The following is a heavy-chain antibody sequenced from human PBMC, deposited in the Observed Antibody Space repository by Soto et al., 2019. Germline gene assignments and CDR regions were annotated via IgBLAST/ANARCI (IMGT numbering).Heavy chain of an antibody. CDR1: GFSLSTSGVG. Sequence: QITLKESGPTLVKPTQTLTLTCTFSGFSLSTSGVGVGWIRQPPGKALEWLALIYWDDDKRYSPSLKGRVTITKDTAKNQVDLTMTNMDPMDTATYYCAHSRRGYCICGSCQNWFDPWGRGTLVTVSS. J-gene: IGHJ5*02. CDR3: AHSRRGYCICGSCQNWFDP. D-gene: IGHD2-15*01. V-gene: IGHV2-5*02. CDR2: IYWDDDK.